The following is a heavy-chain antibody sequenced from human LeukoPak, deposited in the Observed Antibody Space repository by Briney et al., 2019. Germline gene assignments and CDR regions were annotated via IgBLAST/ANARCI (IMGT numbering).Heavy chain of an antibody. J-gene: IGHJ4*02. CDR2: IYYSGST. CDR1: GGSVSSGSYY. CDR3: ATEIYCGGDCYSDY. Sequence: SETLSLTCTVSGGSVSSGSYYWSWIRQPPGKGLEWIGYIYYSGSTNYNPPLKSRVTISVDTSKNQFSLKLSSVTAADTALYYCATEIYCGGDCYSDYWGQGTLVTVSS. V-gene: IGHV4-61*01. D-gene: IGHD2-21*02.